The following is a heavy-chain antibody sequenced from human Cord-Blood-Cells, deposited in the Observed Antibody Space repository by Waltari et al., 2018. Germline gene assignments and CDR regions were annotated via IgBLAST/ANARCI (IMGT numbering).Heavy chain of an antibody. V-gene: IGHV3-30*18. CDR3: AKDVYYDFWSGYYDY. D-gene: IGHD3-3*01. CDR2: ISYDGINK. Sequence: QVQLVESGGGVVQPGRSLRLSCAASGFTFSSYGMHWVRQAPGKGLEWVAVISYDGINKYYAESVKGRFTISRDNSKNTLYLQMNSLRAEDTAVYYCAKDVYYDFWSGYYDYWGQGTLVTVSS. CDR1: GFTFSSYG. J-gene: IGHJ4*02.